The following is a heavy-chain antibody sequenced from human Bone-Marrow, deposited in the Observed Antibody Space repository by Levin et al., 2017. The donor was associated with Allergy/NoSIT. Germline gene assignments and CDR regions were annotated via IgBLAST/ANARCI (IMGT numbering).Heavy chain of an antibody. J-gene: IGHJ4*02. CDR2: IKRKSDGETT. D-gene: IGHD2-2*01. CDR1: GFIFSKTW. V-gene: IGHV3-15*05. Sequence: PGRSLRLSCAGSGFIFSKTWMTWVRQAPGKGLESVARIKRKSDGETTDYAAPVKGRFIISRDDSKNTVYLQMNSLTTEDTAMYYCTADLEESSTYSCDYWGQGTLVTVSS. CDR3: TADLEESSTYSCDY.